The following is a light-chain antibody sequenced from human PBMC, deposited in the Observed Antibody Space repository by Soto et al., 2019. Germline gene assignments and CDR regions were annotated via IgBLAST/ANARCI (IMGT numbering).Light chain of an antibody. CDR2: GAS. V-gene: IGKV3-20*01. Sequence: EIVLTQSPGTLSLSPGERATPSCGASQSVSSSLLAWYQQKPGQAPRLLIYGASSRATGIPDRVSGSGSGTDFTLTISRLEPEDFAVYYCQHYGSSPRTFGQGTKVDIK. CDR3: QHYGSSPRT. CDR1: QSVSSSL. J-gene: IGKJ1*01.